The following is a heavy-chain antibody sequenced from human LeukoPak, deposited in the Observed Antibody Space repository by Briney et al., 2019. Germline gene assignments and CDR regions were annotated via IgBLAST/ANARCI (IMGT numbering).Heavy chain of an antibody. D-gene: IGHD1-26*01. CDR2: ISGSGSR. Sequence: PGGSLRLSCAASGFTFSSYAMSWVRRAPGKGLEWVSAISGSGSRYYADSVKGRFTISRDNSKNTLYLQMNSLKAEDTAVYYCAKGLQWELPFDYWGQGTLVTVSS. J-gene: IGHJ4*02. V-gene: IGHV3-23*01. CDR3: AKGLQWELPFDY. CDR1: GFTFSSYA.